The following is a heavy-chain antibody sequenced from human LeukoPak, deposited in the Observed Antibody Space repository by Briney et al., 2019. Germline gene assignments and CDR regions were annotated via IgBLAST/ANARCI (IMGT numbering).Heavy chain of an antibody. V-gene: IGHV1-18*01. CDR1: GYTFTSYG. D-gene: IGHD1-26*01. J-gene: IGHJ3*02. Sequence: GASVKVSCKASGYTFTSYGISWVRQAPGQGLEWMGWISAYNGNTNYAQKLQGRVTMTTDTSTSTAYMELRSLRSDDTAVYYCARVLSVVGATLFDAFDIWGQGTMVTVSS. CDR3: ARVLSVVGATLFDAFDI. CDR2: ISAYNGNT.